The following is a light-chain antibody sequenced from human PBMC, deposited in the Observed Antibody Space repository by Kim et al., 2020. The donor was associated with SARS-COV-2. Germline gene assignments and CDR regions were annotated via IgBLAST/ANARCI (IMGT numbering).Light chain of an antibody. V-gene: IGKV1D-16*01. Sequence: DIQMTQSPSSLSASIGDRVTITCRASQGISSWLAWYQQKPEKAPKCLIYAASSLQSGVPSRFSGSGSGTDFTLTISSLQPEDIATYYCQQNDSYPRTFGQGTKREIK. CDR3: QQNDSYPRT. CDR1: QGISSW. CDR2: AAS. J-gene: IGKJ1*01.